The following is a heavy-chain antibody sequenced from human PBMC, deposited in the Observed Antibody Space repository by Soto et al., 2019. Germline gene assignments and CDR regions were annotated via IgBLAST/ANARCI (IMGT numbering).Heavy chain of an antibody. D-gene: IGHD6-19*01. V-gene: IGHV3-30*18. J-gene: IGHJ4*02. CDR1: GFTFSEYA. Sequence: VQLVESGGGVVQPGRSLRLSCAASGFTFSEYAMHWVRQAPGMGLEWVAVVSHDGRNTHYADSVKGRFTISRDSSKNTVSLEMTSRRAEDTSVYYCAKAGRQWLVTSDFNYWGQGALVTVSS. CDR3: AKAGRQWLVTSDFNY. CDR2: VSHDGRNT.